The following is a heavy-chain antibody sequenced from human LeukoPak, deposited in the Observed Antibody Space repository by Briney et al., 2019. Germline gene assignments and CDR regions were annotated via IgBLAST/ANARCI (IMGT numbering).Heavy chain of an antibody. CDR1: GHSISSGYY. CDR3: ARDQPYIDV. J-gene: IGHJ6*03. V-gene: IGHV4-38-2*02. CDR2: IYHSGTT. Sequence: PSETLSLTCTVSGHSISSGYYWGWIRQPPGKGLEWIGSIYHSGTTYYNPSLKSRVTISVDTSKNQFSLKLSSVTAADTAVYYCARDQPYIDVWGKETTVTVSS.